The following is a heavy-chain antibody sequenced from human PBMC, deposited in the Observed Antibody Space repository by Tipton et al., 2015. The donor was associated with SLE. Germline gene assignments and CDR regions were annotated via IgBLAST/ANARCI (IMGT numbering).Heavy chain of an antibody. CDR2: IYSGGST. V-gene: IGHV3-53*05. J-gene: IGHJ4*02. CDR1: GFTVSSNY. Sequence: GSLRLSCAASGFTVSSNYMSWVRQAPGKGLEWVSVIYSGGSTYYADSVKGRFTISRDNSKNTLYLQMNSLRVEDTAVYYCARDPRGWYHFDYWGQGTLVTVSS. CDR3: ARDPRGWYHFDY. D-gene: IGHD6-19*01.